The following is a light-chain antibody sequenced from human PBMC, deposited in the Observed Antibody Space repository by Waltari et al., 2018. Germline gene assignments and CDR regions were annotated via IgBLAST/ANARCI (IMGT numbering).Light chain of an antibody. CDR2: EVN. CDR1: SSDIGSSTY. V-gene: IGLV2-8*01. J-gene: IGLJ2*01. CDR3: SSYAGSSNLI. Sequence: QSALTQPPSTSGSPGQSVTISCTGTSSDIGSSTYVSWYQQHPPQAPKLMIYEVNKRPSGVPDRFSGSKSGNTASLTVSGLQADDEADYYCSSYAGSSNLIFGGGTKLTVL.